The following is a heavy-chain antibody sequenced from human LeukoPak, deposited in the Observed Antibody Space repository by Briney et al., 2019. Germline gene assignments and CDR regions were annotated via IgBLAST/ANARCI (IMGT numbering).Heavy chain of an antibody. CDR2: INHSGST. D-gene: IGHD6-25*01. V-gene: IGHV4-34*01. J-gene: IGHJ4*02. Sequence: SETLSHTCAVYGGSFSGYYWSWIRQPPGKGLEWIGEINHSGSTNYNPSLKSRVTISVDTSKNQFSLKLSSVTAADTAVYYCARGAATGYYFDYWGQGTLVIVSA. CDR1: GGSFSGYY. CDR3: ARGAATGYYFDY.